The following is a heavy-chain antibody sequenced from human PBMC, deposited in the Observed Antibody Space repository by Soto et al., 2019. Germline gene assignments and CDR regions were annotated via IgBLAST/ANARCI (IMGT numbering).Heavy chain of an antibody. Sequence: VQLLESGGGLVKPGGSLRLSCAASGFTFSTHSMNWVRQAPGKGLEWVSCINTSGDIIYYADSVKGRFTISRDNAKNSLYLQMNSLRAEDTAVYFCARDSPSPGISPIDYWGQGTLVAVSS. V-gene: IGHV3-21*01. CDR2: INTSGDII. CDR1: GFTFSTHS. CDR3: ARDSPSPGISPIDY. J-gene: IGHJ4*02.